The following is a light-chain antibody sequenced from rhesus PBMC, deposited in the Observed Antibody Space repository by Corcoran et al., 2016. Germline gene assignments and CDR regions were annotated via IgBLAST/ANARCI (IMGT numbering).Light chain of an antibody. V-gene: IGKV1-74*01. J-gene: IGKJ1*01. CDR2: KAS. Sequence: DIQMTQSPSSLSASVGDRVTITCRASENVHNFLNWYQQKPGKATIFRIYKASTLQSGVPSRFSGSGSGTYYTFTISSLQPEDVATYYCQHGFGTPWTFGQGTKVEIK. CDR3: QHGFGTPWT. CDR1: ENVHNF.